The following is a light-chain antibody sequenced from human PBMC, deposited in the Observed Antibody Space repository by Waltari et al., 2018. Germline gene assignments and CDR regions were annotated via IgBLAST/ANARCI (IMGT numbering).Light chain of an antibody. CDR2: YDS. CDR1: NIGSKS. J-gene: IGLJ2*01. CDR3: LVWHSTIDHQGV. Sequence: SYVVTQSPSVSVAPGETARIPCGGDNIGSKSWHWYQQRPGQAPVLVISYDSDRPSGIPERFSGSNSGNTATLTISWVEAEDEADYYCLVWHSTIDHQGVFGGGTKLTVL. V-gene: IGLV3-21*04.